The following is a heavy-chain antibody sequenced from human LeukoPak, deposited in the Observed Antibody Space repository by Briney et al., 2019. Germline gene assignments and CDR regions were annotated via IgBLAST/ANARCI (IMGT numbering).Heavy chain of an antibody. V-gene: IGHV3-48*03. CDR3: AKSPYGSGSYVGASDI. D-gene: IGHD3-10*01. CDR2: ITNRGSGSTI. CDR1: GFTFSSYE. Sequence: PGGSLRLSCAASGFTFSSYEMNWVRQAPGKGLEWVSYITNRGSGSTIYYAGSVKGRFTLSRDNSKNTLSLQMNSLRAEDTAVYYCAKSPYGSGSYVGASDIWGQGTMVTVSS. J-gene: IGHJ3*02.